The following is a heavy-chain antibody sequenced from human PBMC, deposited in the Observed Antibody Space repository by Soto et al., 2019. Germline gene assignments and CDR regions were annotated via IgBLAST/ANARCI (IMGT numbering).Heavy chain of an antibody. CDR3: ARVKSGSYYYYYGMDV. J-gene: IGHJ6*02. CDR1: GGTFSSYA. Sequence: EASVKVSCKASGGTFSSYAISWVRQAPGQGLEWMGGIIPIFGTANYAQKFQGRVTITADESTSTAYMELSSLRSEDTAVYYCARVKSGSYYYYYGMDVWGQGTTVTVSS. V-gene: IGHV1-69*13. D-gene: IGHD1-26*01. CDR2: IIPIFGTA.